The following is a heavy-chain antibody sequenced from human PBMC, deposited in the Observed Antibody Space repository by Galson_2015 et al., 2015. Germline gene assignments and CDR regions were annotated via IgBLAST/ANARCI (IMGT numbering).Heavy chain of an antibody. V-gene: IGHV4-34*01. Sequence: SETLSLTCGVYGGSFSGYYWSWVRQPPGGGLVWIGESDHSGGTKYNPSLESRVTISVDTSKNQFSLKLNSVTAADTAVYSCARVRVPQDGDFWSALKGVHNMDVWGKGTTVIVSS. CDR2: SDHSGGT. D-gene: IGHD3-3*01. CDR1: GGSFSGYY. J-gene: IGHJ6*03. CDR3: ARVRVPQDGDFWSALKGVHNMDV.